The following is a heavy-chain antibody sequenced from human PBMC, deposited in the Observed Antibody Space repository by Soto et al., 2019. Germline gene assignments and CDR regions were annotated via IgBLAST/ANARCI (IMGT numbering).Heavy chain of an antibody. CDR2: IYFNGNT. V-gene: IGHV4-39*01. CDR1: GVSIIDTSYY. CDR3: ARQGSF. Sequence: QLQLQESGPGLVKPSETLSLTCNVSGVSIIDTSYYWGWLRQPPGKGLERIGTIYFNGNTFYIPSLKSRLTISVDTSKNKISLVLTSVTAAVTAVYSCARQGSFWG. J-gene: IGHJ2*01.